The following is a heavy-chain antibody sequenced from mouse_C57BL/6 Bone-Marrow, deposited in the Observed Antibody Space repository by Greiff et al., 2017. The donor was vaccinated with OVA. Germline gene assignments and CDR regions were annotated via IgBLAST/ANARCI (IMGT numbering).Heavy chain of an antibody. V-gene: IGHV1-87*01. J-gene: IGHJ3*01. CDR3: SEDSAVYYCACGGGSSPLFAY. D-gene: IGHD1-1*01. CDR1: YTFSRRVH. Sequence: VQLQQSGPELARPWASVKISCQAFYTFSRRVHFAIRDTNYWMQWVKQRPGQGLEWIGAIYPGNGDTSYNQKFKGKATLTAAKSSSTAYMQLSSRTSEDSAVYYCACGGGSSPLFAYWGQGTLVTVSA. CDR2: GQGLEWIG.